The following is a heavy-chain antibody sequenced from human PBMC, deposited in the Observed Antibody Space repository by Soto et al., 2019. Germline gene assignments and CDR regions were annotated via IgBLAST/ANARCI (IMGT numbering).Heavy chain of an antibody. CDR2: ISGSGGST. CDR1: GFTISSYA. V-gene: IGHV3-23*01. Sequence: GGSLRLSCAASGFTISSYAMSWVRQAPGKGLEWVSAISGSGGSTYYADSVKGRFTISRDNSKNTLYLQMNSLRAEDTAVYYCAGGVATEPYYYYMDVWGKGTTVTVSS. J-gene: IGHJ6*03. CDR3: AGGVATEPYYYYMDV. D-gene: IGHD5-12*01.